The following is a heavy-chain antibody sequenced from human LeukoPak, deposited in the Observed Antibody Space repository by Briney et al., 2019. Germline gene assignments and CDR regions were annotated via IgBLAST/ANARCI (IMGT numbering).Heavy chain of an antibody. J-gene: IGHJ5*02. CDR2: ISSTSSYR. V-gene: IGHV3-11*03. Sequence: GGSLGLSCGASGFTFSDYYMSWIRQAPGKGLEWVSYISSTSSYRNHADSVKGRFTISRDNAKNSLYLQTNSLRAEDTAVYYCARFVRNCSSSSCSNWFDPWGQGTLVTVSS. D-gene: IGHD2-2*01. CDR1: GFTFSDYY. CDR3: ARFVRNCSSSSCSNWFDP.